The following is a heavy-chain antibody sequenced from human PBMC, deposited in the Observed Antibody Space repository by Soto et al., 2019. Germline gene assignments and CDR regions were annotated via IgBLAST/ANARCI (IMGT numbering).Heavy chain of an antibody. J-gene: IGHJ4*02. Sequence: GGSLRLSCAASGFTFSSYAMSWVRQAPGKGLEWVSSIRGSGSSTYYADSVKGRFTISRDNSNNTLYLQMNSLSAEDTALYFCAKLASDSGDYGGFDYWGQGTPVTVSS. V-gene: IGHV3-23*01. D-gene: IGHD4-17*01. CDR2: IRGSGSST. CDR1: GFTFSSYA. CDR3: AKLASDSGDYGGFDY.